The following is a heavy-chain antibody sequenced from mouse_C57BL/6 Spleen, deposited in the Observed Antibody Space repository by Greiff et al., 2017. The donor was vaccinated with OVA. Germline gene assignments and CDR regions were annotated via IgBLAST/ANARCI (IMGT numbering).Heavy chain of an antibody. V-gene: IGHV5-4*01. Sequence: EVQRVESGGGLVKPGGSLKLSCAASGFTFSSYAMSWVRQTPEKRLEWVATISDGGSYTYYPDNVKGRVTISRDNAKNNLYLQMSHLKSEDTAMYCCARDPGLLDVWGTGTTVTVSS. CDR1: GFTFSSYA. J-gene: IGHJ1*03. CDR3: ARDPGLLDV. CDR2: ISDGGSYT.